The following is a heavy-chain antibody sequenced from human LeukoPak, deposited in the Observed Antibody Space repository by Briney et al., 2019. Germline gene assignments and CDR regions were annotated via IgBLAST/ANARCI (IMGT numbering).Heavy chain of an antibody. V-gene: IGHV1-46*01. J-gene: IGHJ4*02. CDR2: INPSGGST. CDR1: GYTFTSYY. Sequence: GASVKVSCKASGYTFTSYYMHWVRQAPGQGLEWMGIINPSGGSTSYAQKFQGRVTMTRDTSTSTVYMELSSLRSEDTAVYYCAAVAGLLEWKYYFDYWGQGTLVTVFS. CDR3: AAVAGLLEWKYYFDY. D-gene: IGHD3-3*01.